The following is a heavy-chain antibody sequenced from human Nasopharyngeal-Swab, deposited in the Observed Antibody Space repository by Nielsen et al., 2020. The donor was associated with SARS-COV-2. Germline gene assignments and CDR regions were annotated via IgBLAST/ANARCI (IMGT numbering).Heavy chain of an antibody. V-gene: IGHV4-34*01. Sequence: SETLSLTCAVYGGSFSGYYWSWIRQPPGKGLEWIGEINHSGSTNYNPSLKSRVTISVDTSKNQFSLKLSSVTAAGTAVYYCAREYSSSSALLDYWGQGTLVTVSS. D-gene: IGHD6-6*01. CDR2: INHSGST. J-gene: IGHJ4*02. CDR1: GGSFSGYY. CDR3: AREYSSSSALLDY.